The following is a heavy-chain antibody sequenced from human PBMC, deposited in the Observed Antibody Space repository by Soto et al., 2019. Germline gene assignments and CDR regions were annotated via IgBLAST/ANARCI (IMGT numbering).Heavy chain of an antibody. CDR3: ARARTLDAFDI. D-gene: IGHD2-2*01. CDR1: GYTFTGYY. V-gene: IGHV1-2*04. CDR2: INPNSGGT. Sequence: ASVKVSCKASGYTFTGYYMHWVRQAPGQGLEWMGWINPNSGGTNYAQKFQGWVTMTRDTSISTACMELSRLRSDDTAVYYCARARTLDAFDIWGQGTMVTVSS. J-gene: IGHJ3*02.